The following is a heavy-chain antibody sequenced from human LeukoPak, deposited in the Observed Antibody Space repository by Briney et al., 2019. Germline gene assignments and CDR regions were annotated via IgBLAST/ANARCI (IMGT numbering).Heavy chain of an antibody. Sequence: ASVQVSCKASGYPFTSYGITWVRQAPGQGLEWMGWISAYNGNTNYAQKLQGRVTMTTDPSTSTAYMDLRSLRSDDTAVYYCARGFYDIVTETYYFYGMDVWGQGTTVTVSS. CDR1: GYPFTSYG. CDR2: ISAYNGNT. D-gene: IGHD3-9*01. CDR3: ARGFYDIVTETYYFYGMDV. V-gene: IGHV1-18*01. J-gene: IGHJ6*02.